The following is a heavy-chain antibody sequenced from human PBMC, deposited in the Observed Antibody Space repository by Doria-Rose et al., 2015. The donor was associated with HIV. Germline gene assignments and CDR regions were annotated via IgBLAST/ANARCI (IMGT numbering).Heavy chain of an antibody. CDR1: GYTFSAYA. Sequence: QVQLVESGAKVKKPGASVTVSCKTSGYTFSAYAIHWVRQAPGQRLEWMGWLNVGNGDTRYSRKFQDRVIITSDTSANTGYMALSSLRSEDTAVYYCARIHSLSSSSLGHWGQGTLVTVSS. CDR3: ARIHSLSSSSLGH. V-gene: IGHV1-3*01. CDR2: LNVGNGDT. D-gene: IGHD6-13*01. J-gene: IGHJ4*02.